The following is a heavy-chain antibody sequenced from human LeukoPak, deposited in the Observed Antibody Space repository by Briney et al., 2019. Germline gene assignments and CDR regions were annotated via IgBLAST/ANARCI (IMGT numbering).Heavy chain of an antibody. CDR3: ARIYCSGGSCYEGRESYYYYYYMDV. J-gene: IGHJ6*03. Sequence: SETLSLTCAVYGGSFSGYYWTWIRQPPGKGLEWIGEINHSRSTNYNPSLKSRVTISVDTSKNQFSLKLSSVTAADTAVYYCARIYCSGGSCYEGRESYYYYYYMDVWGKGTTVTVSS. CDR2: INHSRST. D-gene: IGHD2-15*01. CDR1: GGSFSGYY. V-gene: IGHV4-34*01.